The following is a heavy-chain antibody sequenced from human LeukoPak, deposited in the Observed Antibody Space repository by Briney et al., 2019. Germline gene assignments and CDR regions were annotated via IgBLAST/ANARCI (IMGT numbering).Heavy chain of an antibody. Sequence: PSETLSLTCTVSGGSISTYYWSWIRQPPGKGLEWIGYIYYRGNTNYNPSLQSRVSISVDTSKNQFSLKLTSVTAADTAVYYCARLARDAHNYDACDIWGQGTMVTVSS. J-gene: IGHJ3*02. D-gene: IGHD5-24*01. V-gene: IGHV4-59*08. CDR2: IYYRGNT. CDR1: GGSISTYY. CDR3: ARLARDAHNYDACDI.